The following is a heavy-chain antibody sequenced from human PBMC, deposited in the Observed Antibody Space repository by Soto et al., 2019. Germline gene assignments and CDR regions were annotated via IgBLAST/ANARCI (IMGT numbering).Heavy chain of an antibody. J-gene: IGHJ6*02. CDR2: IYYSGST. D-gene: IGHD6-6*01. Sequence: SETLSLTCTVSGGSISSSSYYWGWIRQPPGKGLEWIGSIYYSGSTYYNPSLKSRVTISVDTSKNQFSLKLSSVTAADTAVYYRARHRSFGQLAPMGYGMDVWGQGTTVTVSS. CDR1: GGSISSSSYY. V-gene: IGHV4-39*01. CDR3: ARHRSFGQLAPMGYGMDV.